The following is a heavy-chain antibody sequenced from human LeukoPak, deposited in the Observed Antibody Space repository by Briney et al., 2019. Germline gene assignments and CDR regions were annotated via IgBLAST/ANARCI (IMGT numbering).Heavy chain of an antibody. CDR3: AKQTFTPGIYLNWFAP. V-gene: IGHV4-59*08. CDR1: GGSISTYY. Sequence: SETLSLTCTVSGGSISTYYWSWIRQPPGKGLEWIGYIYYSGSTNYNPSLKSRVTISVDTSKNQFSLKLSSVTAADTAVYYCAKQTFTPGIYLNWFAPWGKGTLVTVSS. CDR2: IYYSGST. D-gene: IGHD3-10*01. J-gene: IGHJ5*02.